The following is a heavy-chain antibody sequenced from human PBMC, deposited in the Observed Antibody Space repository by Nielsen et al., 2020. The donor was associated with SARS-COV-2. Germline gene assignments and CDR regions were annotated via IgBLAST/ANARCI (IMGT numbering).Heavy chain of an antibody. D-gene: IGHD1-7*01. Sequence: SGPTLVKPTETLTLTCTVSGFSLSNARMGVGWIRQPPGRALASLAHIFSNDEKSYSTSLKSRLTLSKDTSKSQVVLTMTNMDPVDTATYYCARIQLELRLFYFYYSMDVWGKGTTVTVSS. J-gene: IGHJ6*03. V-gene: IGHV2-26*01. CDR2: IFSNDEK. CDR1: GFSLSNARMG. CDR3: ARIQLELRLFYFYYSMDV.